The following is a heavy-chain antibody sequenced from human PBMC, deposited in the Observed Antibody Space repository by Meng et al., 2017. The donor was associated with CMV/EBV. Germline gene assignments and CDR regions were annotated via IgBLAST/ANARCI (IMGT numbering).Heavy chain of an antibody. V-gene: IGHV3-7*01. CDR1: GFTFSSYW. Sequence: GESLKISCAASGFTFSSYWMSWVRQAPGKGLEWVANIKQDGSEKYYVDSVKGRFTISRDNAKNSLYLQMNSLRAEDTAVYYCARGDVLAPPFPYYYGMDVWGQGTTVTVSS. CDR3: ARGDVLAPPFPYYYGMDV. J-gene: IGHJ6*02. D-gene: IGHD2-8*01. CDR2: IKQDGSEK.